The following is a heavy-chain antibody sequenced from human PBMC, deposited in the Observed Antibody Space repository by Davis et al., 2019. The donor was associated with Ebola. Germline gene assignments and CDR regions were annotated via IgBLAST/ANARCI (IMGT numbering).Heavy chain of an antibody. CDR1: GYTFSGYY. V-gene: IGHV1-2*06. J-gene: IGHJ5*02. D-gene: IGHD1-26*01. CDR2: INPNSGGT. CDR3: ARVPWATLAGWFDP. Sequence: AASVKVSCKASGYTFSGYYMDWVRQAPGQGLEWMGRINPNSGGTNYAQKFQGRVTMTLDTSISTAYMELSRLRSDDTAVYYCARVPWATLAGWFDPWGQGTLVTVSS.